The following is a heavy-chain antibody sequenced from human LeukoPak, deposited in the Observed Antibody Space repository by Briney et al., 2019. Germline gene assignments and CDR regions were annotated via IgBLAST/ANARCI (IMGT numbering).Heavy chain of an antibody. CDR1: GGTFSSYA. J-gene: IGHJ3*02. V-gene: IGHV1-69*13. CDR3: ARDGGWGPSNAFDI. D-gene: IGHD7-27*01. CDR2: IIPIFGTA. Sequence: SVKVSCKASGGTFSSYAISWVRQAPGQGLEWMGGIIPIFGTANYAQKFQGRVTITADESTSTAYMELSSLRSEDTAVYYCARDGGWGPSNAFDIWGQGTMVTVSS.